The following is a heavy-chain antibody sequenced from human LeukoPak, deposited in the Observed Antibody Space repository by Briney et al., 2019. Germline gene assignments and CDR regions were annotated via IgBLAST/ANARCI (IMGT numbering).Heavy chain of an antibody. J-gene: IGHJ4*02. CDR1: GFTFSSYA. CDR3: AKRSGDYGDYIDY. CDR2: VSGSGGGT. D-gene: IGHD4-17*01. V-gene: IGHV3-23*01. Sequence: QAGGSLRLSCAASGFTFSSYAMSWVRQAPGKGLEWVSGVSGSGGGTYYADSVKGRFTISRDNSKNTLYLQMNSLRAEDTAVYYCAKRSGDYGDYIDYWGQGTLVTVSS.